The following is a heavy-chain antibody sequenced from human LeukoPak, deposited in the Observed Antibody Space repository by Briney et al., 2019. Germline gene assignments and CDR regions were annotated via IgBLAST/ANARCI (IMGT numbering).Heavy chain of an antibody. CDR1: GYTFTSYG. J-gene: IGHJ4*02. CDR3: ARSFDDLDY. D-gene: IGHD3-16*01. Sequence: GASVKVSCKASGYTFTSYGISWVRQAPGQGLEWMGWINPNSGGTNYAQKFQGRVTMTRDTSISTAYMELSRLRSDDTAVYYCARSFDDLDYWGQGTLVTVSS. V-gene: IGHV1-2*02. CDR2: INPNSGGT.